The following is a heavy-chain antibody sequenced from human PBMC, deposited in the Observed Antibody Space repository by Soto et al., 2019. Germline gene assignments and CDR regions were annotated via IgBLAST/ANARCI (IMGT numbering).Heavy chain of an antibody. V-gene: IGHV4-34*01. CDR3: ARSGSKYSSGWYARGSLHWYFDL. D-gene: IGHD6-19*01. Sequence: SETLSLTCAVYGGSFSGYYWSWIRQPPGKGLEWIGCIYHSGSTYYNPSLKSRVTISIDTSKNQFSLKLSSVTAADTAVYYCARSGSKYSSGWYARGSLHWYFDLWGRGTPVTVSS. CDR1: GGSFSGYY. CDR2: IYHSGST. J-gene: IGHJ2*01.